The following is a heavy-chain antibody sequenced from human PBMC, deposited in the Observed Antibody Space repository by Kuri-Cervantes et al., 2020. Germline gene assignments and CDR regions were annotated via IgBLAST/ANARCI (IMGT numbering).Heavy chain of an antibody. V-gene: IGHV4-4*02. CDR2: IYHSGST. CDR3: VRDLGTAGVVT. J-gene: IGHJ5*02. D-gene: IGHD6-13*01. CDR1: GGPISSSNW. Sequence: SETLSLTCAVSGGPISSSNWWSWVRQPPGKGLEWIGEIYHSGSTNYKPSLKSRVSISVDKSKNQFSLKLSSVTAADTAVYYCVRDLGTAGVVTWGQGTLVTVSS.